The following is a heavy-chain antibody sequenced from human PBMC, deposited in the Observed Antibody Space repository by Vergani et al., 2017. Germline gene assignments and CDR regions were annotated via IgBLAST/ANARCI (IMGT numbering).Heavy chain of an antibody. CDR1: GFTFSSYA. J-gene: IGHJ6*03. Sequence: EVQLLESGGGLVQPGGSLRLSCAASGFTFSSYAMSWVRQAPGKGLEWVSAISGSGGSTYYADSVKGRFTISRDNSKNTLYLQMNSLRAEDTAVYYCARAVYNWNDVDPHTYYYYMDVWGKGTTVTVSS. CDR2: ISGSGGST. V-gene: IGHV3-23*01. CDR3: ARAVYNWNDVDPHTYYYYMDV. D-gene: IGHD1-20*01.